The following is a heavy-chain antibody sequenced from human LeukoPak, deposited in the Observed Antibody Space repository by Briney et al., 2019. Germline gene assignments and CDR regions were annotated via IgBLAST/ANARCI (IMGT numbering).Heavy chain of an antibody. D-gene: IGHD3-22*01. CDR1: GGSISSSSHY. CDR2: IYYTGST. CDR3: ARGKDYYDSSGYSNWFDP. Sequence: SGTLSLTCTVSGGSISSSSHYWGWIRQPPGKGLEWIGSIYYTGSTYYNPSLKSRAKISVDTSKNQFSLKLSSVTAADTAVYYCARGKDYYDSSGYSNWFDPWGQRTLVTVSS. J-gene: IGHJ5*02. V-gene: IGHV4-39*01.